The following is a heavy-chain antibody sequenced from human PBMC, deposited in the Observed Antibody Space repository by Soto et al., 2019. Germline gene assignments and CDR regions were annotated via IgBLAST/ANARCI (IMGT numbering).Heavy chain of an antibody. J-gene: IGHJ5*02. CDR3: ARGIATGQLDP. V-gene: IGHV1-3*01. D-gene: IGHD2-15*01. Sequence: QVQLVQSGAEVKKPGASVKISCKASGYTFTRYTMNWVRQAPGQRLEWMGWINPDNGNTKSSQKFQDRVIITRDTSASTAYMDLSSLRSEDTAGYYCARGIATGQLDPWGQGNLVTVS. CDR1: GYTFTRYT. CDR2: INPDNGNT.